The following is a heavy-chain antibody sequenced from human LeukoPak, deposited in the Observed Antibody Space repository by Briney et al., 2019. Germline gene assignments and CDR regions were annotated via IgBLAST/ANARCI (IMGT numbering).Heavy chain of an antibody. CDR1: GFTFSSYA. CDR2: ISGGGGGT. Sequence: PGGSLRLSCTASGFTFSSYAMSWVRQALGKGLEWVSTISGGGGGTYYAGSMKGRFTISRDNSKNTLYLQMNSLRVEDTAVFYCAKDAVVRGVNGGGAKGYWGQGTLVTVPS. J-gene: IGHJ4*02. V-gene: IGHV3-23*01. CDR3: AKDAVVRGVNGGGAKGY. D-gene: IGHD3-10*01.